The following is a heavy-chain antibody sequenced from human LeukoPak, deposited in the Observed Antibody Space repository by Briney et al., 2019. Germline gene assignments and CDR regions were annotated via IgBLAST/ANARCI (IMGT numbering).Heavy chain of an antibody. CDR3: ATGYCSGGSCYSGGAVAAFFDY. Sequence: ASVKVSCKASGYTFTSYDINWVRQATGQGLEWMGWMNPNSGNTGYAQKFQGRVTMTRNTSISTAYMELSSLRSEDTAVYYCATGYCSGGSCYSGGAVAAFFDYWGQGTLVTVSS. CDR2: MNPNSGNT. CDR1: GYTFTSYD. V-gene: IGHV1-8*01. J-gene: IGHJ4*02. D-gene: IGHD2-15*01.